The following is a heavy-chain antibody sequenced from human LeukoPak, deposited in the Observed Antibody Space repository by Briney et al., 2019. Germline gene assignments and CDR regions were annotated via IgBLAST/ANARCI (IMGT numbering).Heavy chain of an antibody. J-gene: IGHJ4*02. Sequence: GASVKVSCKASGYTFTSYDFNWVRQATGQRPEWMGWMSPNSGDTGYAQKFQDRVTMTRNTSISTAYMELSSLRSDDTGVYYCARGPPNWGYDYWGPGTLVTVSS. V-gene: IGHV1-8*01. CDR1: GYTFTSYD. CDR2: MSPNSGDT. CDR3: ARGPPNWGYDY. D-gene: IGHD7-27*01.